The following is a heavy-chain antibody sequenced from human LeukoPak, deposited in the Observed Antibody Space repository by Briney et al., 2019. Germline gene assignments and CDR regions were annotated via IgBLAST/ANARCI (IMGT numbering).Heavy chain of an antibody. D-gene: IGHD3-3*01. Sequence: SETLSLTRSVSGGSINRYYWSWIRQPAGKGLEWIGRIYSSGDTNYNPSLKSRVILSIDTSKKQFSLKLNSVTAADTALYYCARAGFWSGYLAYYMDVWGKGTTVTVSS. CDR1: GGSINRYY. V-gene: IGHV4-4*07. CDR3: ARAGFWSGYLAYYMDV. J-gene: IGHJ6*03. CDR2: IYSSGDT.